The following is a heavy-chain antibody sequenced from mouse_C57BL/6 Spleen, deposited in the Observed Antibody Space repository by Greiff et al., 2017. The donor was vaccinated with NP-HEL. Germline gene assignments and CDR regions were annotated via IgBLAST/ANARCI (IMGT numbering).Heavy chain of an antibody. CDR1: GYTFTDYE. CDR2: IDPETGGT. J-gene: IGHJ3*01. D-gene: IGHD2-4*01. Sequence: QVQLQQSGAELVRPGASVTLSCKASGYTFTDYEMHWVKQTPVHGLEWIGAIDPETGGTAYNQKFKGKAILTADKSSSTAYMELRSLTSEDSAVYYCTLIYYDYAWFAYWGQGTLVTVSA. CDR3: TLIYYDYAWFAY. V-gene: IGHV1-15*01.